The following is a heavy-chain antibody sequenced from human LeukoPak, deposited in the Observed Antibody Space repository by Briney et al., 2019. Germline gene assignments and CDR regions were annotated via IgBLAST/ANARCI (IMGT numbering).Heavy chain of an antibody. V-gene: IGHV3-11*06. CDR1: GFTFSDYY. D-gene: IGHD4-11*01. CDR3: ARAPHYSNYGPYYYGMDV. J-gene: IGHJ6*02. Sequence: GSLRLSCAASGFTFSDYYMSWIRQAPGKGLERVSYISSSSSYTNYADSVKSRFTISRDNAKNSLYLQMNSLRAEDTAVYYCARAPHYSNYGPYYYGMDVWGQGTTVTVSS. CDR2: ISSSSSYT.